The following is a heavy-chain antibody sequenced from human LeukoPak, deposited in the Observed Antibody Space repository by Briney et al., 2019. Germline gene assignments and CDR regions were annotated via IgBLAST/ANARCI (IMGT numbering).Heavy chain of an antibody. CDR3: ASSGVVVPAAADAFDI. CDR2: IYTRGST. D-gene: IGHD2-2*01. V-gene: IGHV4-4*07. Sequence: SETLSLTWTGSGGSISSYYWSWIRQPAGKGLEWIGRIYTRGSTNYKPSLKSRVTMSVDTSKNQCSLKLSSVTAADTAVYYCASSGVVVPAAADAFDIWGQGTMVTVSS. J-gene: IGHJ3*02. CDR1: GGSISSYY.